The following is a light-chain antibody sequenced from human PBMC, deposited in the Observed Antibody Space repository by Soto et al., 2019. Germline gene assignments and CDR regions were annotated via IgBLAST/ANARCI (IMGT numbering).Light chain of an antibody. Sequence: DVVLTQSPLSMPVALGQPASISCRSSQSLVHSDRNTILTWFPQRPGQSPRRLIYRISNRESGVPDRVGGSGSGTDITLKISRVEAEDAGFYYWMQATYGPYTFGQGTKLESK. CDR2: RIS. CDR3: MQATYGPYT. CDR1: QSLVHSDRNTI. V-gene: IGKV2-30*02. J-gene: IGKJ2*01.